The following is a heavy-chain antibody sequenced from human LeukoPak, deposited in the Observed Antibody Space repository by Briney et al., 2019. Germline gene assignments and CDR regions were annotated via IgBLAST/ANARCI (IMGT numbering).Heavy chain of an antibody. CDR3: ASAYYYESSGYGATIDP. CDR2: IYYSGST. CDR1: GGSISSYY. J-gene: IGHJ5*02. V-gene: IGHV4-59*08. Sequence: SETLSLTCTVSGGSISSYYWSWIRQPPGKGLEWIGYIYYSGSTNYNPSLKSRVTISVDTSKNQFSLKLSSVTAADTAVYYCASAYYYESSGYGATIDPWGQGTLVTVSS. D-gene: IGHD3-22*01.